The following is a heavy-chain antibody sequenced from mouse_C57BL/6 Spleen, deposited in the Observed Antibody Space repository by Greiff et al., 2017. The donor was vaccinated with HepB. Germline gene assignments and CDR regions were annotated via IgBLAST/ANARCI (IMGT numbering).Heavy chain of an antibody. CDR1: GYTFTDYN. CDR3: ASGGGPHEDDFDD. D-gene: IGHD1-1*02. CDR2: INPNNGGT. J-gene: IGHJ2*01. Sequence: EVQLQQSGPELVKPGASVKMSCKASGYTFTDYNMHWVKQSHGKSLEWIGYINPNNGGTSYNQKFKGKATLTANKYSSTAYIELRSLTSEESAVYYCASGGGPHEDDFDDWGQGTTLTVSS. V-gene: IGHV1-22*01.